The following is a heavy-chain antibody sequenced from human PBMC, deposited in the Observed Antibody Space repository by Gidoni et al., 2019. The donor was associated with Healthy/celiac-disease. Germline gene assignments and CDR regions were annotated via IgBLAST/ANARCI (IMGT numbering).Heavy chain of an antibody. J-gene: IGHJ4*02. CDR2: IIPIFGTA. V-gene: IGHV1-69*06. D-gene: IGHD3-10*01. CDR1: GGTFSSYA. Sequence: QVQLVQSGAEVKKPGSSVKVSCKAFGGTFSSYAISWVRQAPGQGLEWMGGIIPIFGTANYAQKFQGRVTITADKSTSTAYMELSSLRSEDTAVYYCARGAGDYYGSGSYRCDYWGQGTLVTVSS. CDR3: ARGAGDYYGSGSYRCDY.